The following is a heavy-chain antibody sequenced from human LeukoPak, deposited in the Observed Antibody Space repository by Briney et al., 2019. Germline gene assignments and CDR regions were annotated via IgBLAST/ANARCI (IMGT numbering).Heavy chain of an antibody. J-gene: IGHJ4*02. CDR1: GFNFSSYW. D-gene: IGHD6-19*01. V-gene: IGHV3-74*01. Sequence: GGSLRLSCAASGFNFSSYWMHWVRQAPGKGPVWVAHIDSDGSSTTYGDPAKGRFTISRDNAKKTLYLQMNSLRVEDTAVHYCTRGTTAEAGIDYWGQGTLVTVSS. CDR2: IDSDGSST. CDR3: TRGTTAEAGIDY.